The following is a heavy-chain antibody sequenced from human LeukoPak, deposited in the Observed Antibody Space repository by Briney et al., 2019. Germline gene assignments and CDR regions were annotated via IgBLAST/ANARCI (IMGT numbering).Heavy chain of an antibody. CDR2: ISNGGTTT. CDR1: GFTFSDNY. CDR3: ASEPRLLDH. J-gene: IGHJ4*02. D-gene: IGHD6-25*01. V-gene: IGHV3-11*04. Sequence: GGSLRLSCAASGFTFSDNYMSWIRQAPGKGLEWVSYISNGGTTTKYADSVEGRFTISRDNAKNFLHLQMNSLRAEDTAVYFCASEPRLLDHWGQGTLVTVSS.